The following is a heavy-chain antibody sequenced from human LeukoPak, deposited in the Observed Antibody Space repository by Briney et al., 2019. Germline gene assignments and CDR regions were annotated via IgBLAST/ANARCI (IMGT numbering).Heavy chain of an antibody. CDR3: ARERTDTSMDY. V-gene: IGHV4-61*02. CDR1: GGSISSGSYY. J-gene: IGHJ4*02. Sequence: PSETLCLTCTVSGGSISSGSYYWTWIRQPAGKGLEWIGRIYTSGSTNHNPSLKSRVTISLDTSKNQFSLKLISVTAADTAVYFCARERTDTSMDYWGQGTLVTVSS. D-gene: IGHD5-18*01. CDR2: IYTSGST.